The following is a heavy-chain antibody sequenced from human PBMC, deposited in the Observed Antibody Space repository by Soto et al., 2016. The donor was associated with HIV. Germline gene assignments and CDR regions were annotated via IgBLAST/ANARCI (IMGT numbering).Heavy chain of an antibody. Sequence: QVPLVQSGAEVKKPGASVKVSCKASGYTFTNYGITWVRQAPGQGLEWMGWISAYNGNTNYAQKLHGRVTMTTEISTSTAYMELRSLRSDDTAVYYCTRERYSSSWFDAFDIWGQGTMVTVSS. V-gene: IGHV1-18*01. J-gene: IGHJ3*02. CDR3: TRERYSSSWFDAFDI. CDR1: GYTFTNYG. D-gene: IGHD6-13*01. CDR2: ISAYNGNT.